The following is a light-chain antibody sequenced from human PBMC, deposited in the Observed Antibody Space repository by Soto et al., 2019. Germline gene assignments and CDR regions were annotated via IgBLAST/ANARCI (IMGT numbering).Light chain of an antibody. CDR2: EVN. J-gene: IGLJ3*02. Sequence: QSVLTQPPSASGSPGQSVTISCTGTSSDIGGYNSVSWYQQHPGKAPRLMIYEVNKRPSGVPDRFSGSKSGYTASLTVSGLQTEDEAFYYRCSSAGSYHYLVFGGGTKRTVL. CDR3: CSSAGSYHYLV. CDR1: SSDIGGYNS. V-gene: IGLV2-8*01.